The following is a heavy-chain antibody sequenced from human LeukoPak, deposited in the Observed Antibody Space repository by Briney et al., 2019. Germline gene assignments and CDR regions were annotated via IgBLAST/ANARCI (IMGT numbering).Heavy chain of an antibody. J-gene: IGHJ5*02. CDR1: GYTFTSYY. V-gene: IGHV1-2*02. Sequence: ASVKVSCKASGYTFTSYYMHWVRQAPGQGLEWMGWINPNSGGTNYAQKFQGRVTMTRDTSISTAYMELSRLRSDDTAVYYCARDGDYDILTGYYRHNWFDPWGQGTLVTVSS. CDR2: INPNSGGT. CDR3: ARDGDYDILTGYYRHNWFDP. D-gene: IGHD3-9*01.